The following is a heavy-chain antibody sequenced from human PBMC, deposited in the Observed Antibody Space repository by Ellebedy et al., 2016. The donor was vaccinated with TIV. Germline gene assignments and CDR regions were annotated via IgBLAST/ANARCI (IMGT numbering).Heavy chain of an antibody. V-gene: IGHV3-7*03. D-gene: IGHD5-12*01. CDR1: GFTFSGYW. CDR3: ARDNYVGYDWLGGNSFDS. CDR2: IQQDGSDK. Sequence: GGSLRLSXAASGFTFSGYWMSWVRQAPGKGLEWVANIQQDGSDKYYVDSVKGRFTISRDNARNSLYLQMNSLRAEDTATYYCARDNYVGYDWLGGNSFDSWGQGTLVTVSS. J-gene: IGHJ4*02.